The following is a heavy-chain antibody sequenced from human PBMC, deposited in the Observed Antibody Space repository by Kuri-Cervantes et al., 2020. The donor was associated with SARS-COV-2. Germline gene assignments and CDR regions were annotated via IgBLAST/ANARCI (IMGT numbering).Heavy chain of an antibody. J-gene: IGHJ3*02. CDR1: GFTFSDYY. V-gene: IGHV3-11*01. CDR3: ARDSITMVQGVTSDAFDI. CDR2: ISSSGSTI. D-gene: IGHD3-10*01. Sequence: GESLKISCAASGFTFSDYYMSWIRQAPGKGLEWVSYISSSGSTIYYADSVKGRFTISRDNAKNSLYLQMNSLRAEDTAVYYCARDSITMVQGVTSDAFDIWGQGTMDTVSS.